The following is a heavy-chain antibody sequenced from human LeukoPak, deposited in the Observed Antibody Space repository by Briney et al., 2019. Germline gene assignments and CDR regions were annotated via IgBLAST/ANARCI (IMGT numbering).Heavy chain of an antibody. D-gene: IGHD3-22*01. CDR1: GFTFSSYA. Sequence: GGSLRLSCAVSGFTFSSYAMRWVRQAPGKGLEWVSGISGSGGSTYYADSVKGRFTISRDNSKNTLYLQMNSLRAEDTAVYYCAKYKAVGGYYYDSSGYYSYYFDYWGQGTLVTVSS. CDR3: AKYKAVGGYYYDSSGYYSYYFDY. J-gene: IGHJ4*02. V-gene: IGHV3-23*01. CDR2: ISGSGGST.